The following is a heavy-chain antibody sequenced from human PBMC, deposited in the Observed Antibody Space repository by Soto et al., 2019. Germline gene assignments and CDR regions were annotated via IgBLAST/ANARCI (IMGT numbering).Heavy chain of an antibody. CDR2: ISYDGSNK. D-gene: IGHD6-19*01. Sequence: QVQLVESGGGVVQPGRSLRLSCAASGFTFSSYGMHWVRQAPGKGLEWVAVISYDGSNKYYADSVKSRFTISRDNSKNTLYLQMNSLRAEDTAVYYCANTQQWRRAGYFQHWGQGTLVTVSS. CDR3: ANTQQWRRAGYFQH. CDR1: GFTFSSYG. J-gene: IGHJ1*01. V-gene: IGHV3-30*18.